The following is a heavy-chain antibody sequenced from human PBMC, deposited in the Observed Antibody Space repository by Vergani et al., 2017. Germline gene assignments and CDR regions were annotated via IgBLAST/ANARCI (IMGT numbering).Heavy chain of an antibody. D-gene: IGHD5-12*01. CDR3: ARDGGGIVAKCDYFDY. J-gene: IGHJ4*02. Sequence: QVQLVQSGAEVKKPGASVKVSCKASGYTFTSYYMHWVRQAPGQGLEWMGWISAYNGNTNYAQKLQGRVTMNTDTSTSTAYMELRSLRSDDTAVYYCARDGGGIVAKCDYFDYWGQGTLVTVSS. V-gene: IGHV1-18*04. CDR1: GYTFTSYY. CDR2: ISAYNGNT.